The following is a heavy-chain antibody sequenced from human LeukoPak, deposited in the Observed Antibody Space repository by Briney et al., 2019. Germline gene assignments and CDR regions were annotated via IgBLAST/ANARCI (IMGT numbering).Heavy chain of an antibody. CDR1: GGSFSAYY. J-gene: IGHJ3*02. Sequence: SETLSLTCTVSGGSFSAYYWSWIRQSPGKGLEWIGEINHSGSTNYNPSLKSRVTISLDTSRNQFSLKLNSVTAADTAVYYCAKSNGYGLIDIWGQGTMVTVSS. D-gene: IGHD3-10*01. V-gene: IGHV4-34*01. CDR3: AKSNGYGLIDI. CDR2: INHSGST.